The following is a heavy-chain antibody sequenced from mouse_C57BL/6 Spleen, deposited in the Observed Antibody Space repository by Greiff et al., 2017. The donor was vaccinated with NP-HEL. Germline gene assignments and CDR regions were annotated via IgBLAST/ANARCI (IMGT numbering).Heavy chain of an antibody. CDR3: TTPELGRDWFAY. CDR1: GFNIKDYY. CDR2: IDPEDGDT. V-gene: IGHV14-1*01. Sequence: VQLQQSGAELVRPGASVKLSCTASGFNIKDYYMHWVKQRPEQGLEWIGRIDPEDGDTEYAPKFQGKATMTADTSSDTAYLQLSSLTSEDTAVYYCTTPELGRDWFAYWGQGTLVTVSA. D-gene: IGHD4-1*01. J-gene: IGHJ3*01.